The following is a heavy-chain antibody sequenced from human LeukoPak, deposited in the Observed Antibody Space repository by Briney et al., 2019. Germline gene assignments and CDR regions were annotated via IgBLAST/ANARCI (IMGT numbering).Heavy chain of an antibody. V-gene: IGHV4-39*07. CDR3: ARDLPGGVVTAIPDDY. D-gene: IGHD2-21*02. J-gene: IGHJ4*02. CDR2: IYYSGKT. Sequence: TSETLSLTCTVSGGSIISSSYYWGWIRQPPGKGLEWIGSIYYSGKTDYNPSLKSRVTISVETSKNQFSLKLSSVTAADTAVYYCARDLPGGVVTAIPDDYWGQGTLVTVSS. CDR1: GGSIISSSYY.